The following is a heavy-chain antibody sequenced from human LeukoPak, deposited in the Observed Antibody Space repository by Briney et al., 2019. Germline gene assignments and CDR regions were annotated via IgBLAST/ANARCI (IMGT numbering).Heavy chain of an antibody. J-gene: IGHJ6*03. V-gene: IGHV4-59*01. CDR2: IYYNGHT. D-gene: IGHD2-21*01. Sequence: TSETLSLTCTVSAGSISSSHWSWIRQPPGKGLESIGYIYYNGHTNYNPSLKSRVTISVDTSKNQFTLKLSSVTAADTAVYYCASILPVNYYMDVWGKGTTVTVSS. CDR1: AGSISSSH. CDR3: ASILPVNYYMDV.